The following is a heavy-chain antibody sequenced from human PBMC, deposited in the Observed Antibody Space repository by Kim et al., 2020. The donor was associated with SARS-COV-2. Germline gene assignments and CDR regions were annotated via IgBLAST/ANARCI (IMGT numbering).Heavy chain of an antibody. CDR1: GFTFTGHA. V-gene: IGHV3-23*01. CDR2: TDGSDGTT. J-gene: IGHJ4*02. D-gene: IGHD2-21*01. CDR3: LKGGWGWIWDY. Sequence: GGSLRLSCTTSGFTFTGHAMSWVRQAPGKGLEWVSSTDGSDGTTYYVDSVKGRFSISRDDSKNTLYLQMSALRADHTAAYYCLKGGWGWIWDYWGQGTLVTVSS.